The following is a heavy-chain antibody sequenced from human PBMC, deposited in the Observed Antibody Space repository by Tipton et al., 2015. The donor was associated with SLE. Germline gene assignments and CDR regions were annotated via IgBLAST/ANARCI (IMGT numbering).Heavy chain of an antibody. CDR3: ARDAPLQH. V-gene: IGHV4-39*02. Sequence: TLSLTCTVSGGSISSSNYYWGWIRQPPGKGLEWIGTIYYSGSTYYNPSLKSRVTISVDTSKNQFSLKLSSVTAADTAVYYCARDAPLQHWGQGTLVTVSS. CDR1: GGSISSSNYY. J-gene: IGHJ1*01. CDR2: IYYSGST.